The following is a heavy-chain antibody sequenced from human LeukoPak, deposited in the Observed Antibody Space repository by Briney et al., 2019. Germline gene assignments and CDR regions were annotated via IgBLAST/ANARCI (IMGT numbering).Heavy chain of an antibody. V-gene: IGHV3-23*01. J-gene: IGHJ4*02. CDR3: ARGAGSGWYLFGA. D-gene: IGHD6-19*01. Sequence: PGGSLRLSCAASGFTFSNYAMRWVRQAPGKGLEWVSGISGSGDSTYYADSVKGRFTISRDNSKNTLYLQMNSLRAEDTALYYCARGAGSGWYLFGAWGQGTLVTVSS. CDR1: GFTFSNYA. CDR2: ISGSGDST.